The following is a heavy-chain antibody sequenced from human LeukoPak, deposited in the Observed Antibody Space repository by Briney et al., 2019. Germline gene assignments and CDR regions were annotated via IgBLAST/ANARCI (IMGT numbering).Heavy chain of an antibody. D-gene: IGHD5-24*01. CDR3: VGYNSFDSSRPTAAPVDS. CDR1: GGTFSSYA. CDR2: IIPMFGTA. V-gene: IGHV1-69*01. Sequence: SVKVSCKASGGTFSSYAISWVRQAPGQGLECMGGIIPMFGTANYAQKFQGRVTITADESTSTAYMELSSLRSEDTAVYDCVGYNSFDSSRPTAAPVDSWGQGTLVTVSS. J-gene: IGHJ5*01.